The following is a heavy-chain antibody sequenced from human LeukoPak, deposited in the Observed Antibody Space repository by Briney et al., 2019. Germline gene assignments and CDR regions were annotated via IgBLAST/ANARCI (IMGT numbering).Heavy chain of an antibody. V-gene: IGHV3-23*01. CDR1: GFIFNNYA. Sequence: GGSLRLSCAASGFIFNNYAMSWVRQAPGKGPEWVSTISGSGGRTYYADSVKGRSIISRDNSKNTLYLQMNGLRAEDTAVYYCAKTHLGYCSGGDCQVDYWGQGILVTVSS. CDR2: ISGSGGRT. CDR3: AKTHLGYCSGGDCQVDY. D-gene: IGHD2-15*01. J-gene: IGHJ4*02.